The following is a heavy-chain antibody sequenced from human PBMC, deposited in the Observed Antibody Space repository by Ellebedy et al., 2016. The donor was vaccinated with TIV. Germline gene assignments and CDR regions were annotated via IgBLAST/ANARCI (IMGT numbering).Heavy chain of an antibody. CDR2: ISDSGVST. Sequence: GESLKISCAASGFTFSNYAMTWVRQAPGKGLEWVSSISDSGVSTYYADFVKGRFTISRDNSRNGLYLQMNSLRAEDTAVYYCARIFNSYFLDYWGQGTLVTVSS. CDR3: ARIFNSYFLDY. J-gene: IGHJ4*02. V-gene: IGHV3-23*01. D-gene: IGHD2/OR15-2a*01. CDR1: GFTFSNYA.